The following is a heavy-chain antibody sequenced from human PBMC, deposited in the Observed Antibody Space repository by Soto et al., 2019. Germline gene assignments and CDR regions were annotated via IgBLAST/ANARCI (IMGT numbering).Heavy chain of an antibody. CDR1: GYTFTGYF. CDR2: INPNSGAT. CDR3: ARGGGTILAPLP. V-gene: IGHV1-2*02. Sequence: QVQLVQSGAEVKKPGASVKVSCRASGYTFTGYFMHWVRQAPGQGLEWMGWINPNSGATKHAQKFQGRVTLSRDTSIRTAYMELSGLRSDDTAVYYCARGGGTILAPLPWGQGTLVTVSS. D-gene: IGHD3-3*01. J-gene: IGHJ5*02.